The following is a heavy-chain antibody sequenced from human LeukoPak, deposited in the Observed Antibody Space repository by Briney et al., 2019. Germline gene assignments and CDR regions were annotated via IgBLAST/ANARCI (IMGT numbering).Heavy chain of an antibody. CDR1: GGSFSGYY. V-gene: IGHV4-4*07. D-gene: IGHD3-22*01. CDR3: ARDHYYDSSGYYYQHHIYWYFDL. CDR2: IYTSGST. Sequence: PSETLSLTCAVYGGSFSGYYWSWIRQPAGKGLEWIGRIYTSGSTNYNPSLKSRVTMSVDTSKNQFSLKLSSVTAADTAVYYCARDHYYDSSGYYYQHHIYWYFDLWGRGTLVTVSS. J-gene: IGHJ2*01.